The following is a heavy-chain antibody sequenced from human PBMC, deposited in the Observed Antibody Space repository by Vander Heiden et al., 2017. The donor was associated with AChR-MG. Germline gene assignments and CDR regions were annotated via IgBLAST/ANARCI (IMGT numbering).Heavy chain of an antibody. CDR3: AKDIFNGLIFFFYLDV. J-gene: IGHJ6*04. Sequence: VQSGGGVVHPGRPLTLPCRASGPNFPNFGMHWVRQRPGKGLEGVASISGDGRKTVYGDSMRGRVTISRDNGGNSLFLQMDNLRPEDTATYYCAKDIFNGLIFFFYLDVWGTGSAVVVSS. D-gene: IGHD2-8*01. CDR2: ISGDGRKT. CDR1: GPNFPNFG. V-gene: IGHV3-9*01.